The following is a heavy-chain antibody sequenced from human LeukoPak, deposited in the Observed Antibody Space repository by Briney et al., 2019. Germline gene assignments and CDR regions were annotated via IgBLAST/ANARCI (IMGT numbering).Heavy chain of an antibody. J-gene: IGHJ4*02. V-gene: IGHV3-7*05. CDR3: ARWAESNDY. CDR2: IKEDGSEK. CDR1: GFTFSSCW. Sequence: GGSLRLSCAASGFTFSSCWMTWVRQAAGKGREWVANIKEDGSEKYYVDSVKGRFTISRDNAKNSLYLQMNRLRAEDTAVYYCARWAESNDYWGQGTLVTVSS.